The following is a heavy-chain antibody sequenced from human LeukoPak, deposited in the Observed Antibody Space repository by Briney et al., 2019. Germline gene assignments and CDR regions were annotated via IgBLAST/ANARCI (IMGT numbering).Heavy chain of an antibody. CDR2: ISGSGGST. V-gene: IGHV3-23*01. CDR3: AKDLSSSSWPAWFDP. J-gene: IGHJ5*02. D-gene: IGHD6-13*01. Sequence: GGSLRLSCAASGFTFSSYAMSWVRQAPGKWREGVSAISGSGGSTYYADSVKGRFTISRDNSKNTLYLQMNSLRAEDTAVYYCAKDLSSSSWPAWFDPWGQGTLVTVSS. CDR1: GFTFSSYA.